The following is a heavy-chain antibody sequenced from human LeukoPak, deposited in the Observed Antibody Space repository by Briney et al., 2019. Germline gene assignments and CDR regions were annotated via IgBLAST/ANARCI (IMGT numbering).Heavy chain of an antibody. CDR2: INPSGGST. CDR3: ARGGILLWFGELY. D-gene: IGHD3-10*01. CDR1: GYTFTSYY. V-gene: IGHV1-46*01. J-gene: IGHJ4*02. Sequence: ASVTVSCTASGYTFTSYYMHWVRHAPGQGLEWMGIINPSGGSTSYAQKFQGRVTMTRDTSTSTVYMELSSLRSEDTAVYYCARGGILLWFGELYWGQGTLVTVSS.